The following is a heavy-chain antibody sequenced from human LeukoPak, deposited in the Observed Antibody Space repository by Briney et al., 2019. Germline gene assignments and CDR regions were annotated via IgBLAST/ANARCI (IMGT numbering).Heavy chain of an antibody. CDR2: INSDGSST. CDR1: GFTFSSYW. J-gene: IGHJ4*02. CDR3: TRGTGSYYSLGY. V-gene: IGHV3-74*01. Sequence: GGSLRLSCAVPGFTFSSYWMHWVRQAPGKGLVWVSRINSDGSSTIYADSVQGRFTISRDNAKNTLYLQMNSLRAEDTAVYFCTRGTGSYYSLGYWGQGTLVTVSS. D-gene: IGHD3-10*01.